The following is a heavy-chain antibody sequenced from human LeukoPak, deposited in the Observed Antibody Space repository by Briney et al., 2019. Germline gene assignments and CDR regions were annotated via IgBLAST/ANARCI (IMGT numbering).Heavy chain of an antibody. CDR1: GVSISSTYY. D-gene: IGHD2-15*01. V-gene: IGHV4-34*01. J-gene: IGHJ5*02. CDR2: INHSGST. Sequence: SETLSLTCTVSGVSISSTYYWSWIRQPPGKGLEWIGEINHSGSTNYNPSLKSRVTISVDTSKNQFSLKLSSVTAADTAVYYCARGRLDCSGGSCYSPGFDPWGQGTLVTVSS. CDR3: ARGRLDCSGGSCYSPGFDP.